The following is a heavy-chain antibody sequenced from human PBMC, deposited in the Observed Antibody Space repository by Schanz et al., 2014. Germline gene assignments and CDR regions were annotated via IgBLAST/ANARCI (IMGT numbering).Heavy chain of an antibody. J-gene: IGHJ6*02. CDR2: ISAYNGHT. Sequence: QGQLVQSGPEVKEPGASVKVSCKASGYTFISYGIKWVRQAPGQGLEWMGWISAYNGHTDYAQKLQGRVTLTTDTTTSTAYMELRSLRSDDTAVYYCARAKRFGDMDVWGQGTTVTVSS. D-gene: IGHD3-10*01. V-gene: IGHV1-18*01. CDR1: GYTFISYG. CDR3: ARAKRFGDMDV.